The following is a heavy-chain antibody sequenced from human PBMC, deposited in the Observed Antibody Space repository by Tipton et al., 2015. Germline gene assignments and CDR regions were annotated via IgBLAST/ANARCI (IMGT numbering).Heavy chain of an antibody. CDR3: TYVFGY. J-gene: IGHJ4*02. Sequence: GSLRLSCAASGFMFSSSAMTWVRQTPGKGLEWVGRIKSIPDGGTTDYAAPVKGRFTISRDDSKSTLYLQMNSLKTEDTGVYYCTYVFGYWGQGTLVTVSS. D-gene: IGHD3-10*01. CDR2: IKSIPDGGTT. V-gene: IGHV3-15*01. CDR1: GFMFSSSA.